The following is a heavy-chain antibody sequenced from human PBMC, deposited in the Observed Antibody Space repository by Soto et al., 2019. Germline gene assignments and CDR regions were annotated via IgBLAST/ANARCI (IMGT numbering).Heavy chain of an antibody. V-gene: IGHV3-23*01. CDR1: GFTFSYYA. Sequence: PGGSLRLSCAASGFTFSYYAMGWVRQAPGKGLEWVSVLSDSGGTTYYADSVKGRFTISRDNSRNTLYLQMNRLRAEDTAVYFCAKDARRTSGWYYFDYWGQGALVTV. D-gene: IGHD6-19*01. CDR2: LSDSGGTT. J-gene: IGHJ4*02. CDR3: AKDARRTSGWYYFDY.